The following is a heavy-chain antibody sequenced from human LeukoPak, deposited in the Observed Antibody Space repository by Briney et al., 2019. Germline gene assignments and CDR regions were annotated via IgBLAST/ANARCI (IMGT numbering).Heavy chain of an antibody. CDR2: LHADGIER. CDR1: GFTLSGYW. Sequence: GGSLRLSCAASGFTLSGYWMSWVRQAPGKGLEWVARLHADGIERYLVESVKGRFTISRDNAKNSLYLQMYSLRLDDTAVYYCARGGYSFDYLGQGTLVTVSS. D-gene: IGHD5-12*01. V-gene: IGHV3-7*01. CDR3: ARGGYSFDY. J-gene: IGHJ4*02.